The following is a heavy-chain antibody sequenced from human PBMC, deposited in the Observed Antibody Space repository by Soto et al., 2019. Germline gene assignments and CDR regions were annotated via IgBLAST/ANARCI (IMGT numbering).Heavy chain of an antibody. CDR1: GYTFTSYF. CDR2: ISAYNGNT. Sequence: QVQLVQSGAEVKKPGASVKVSCKASGYTFTSYFITWVRQAPGQGLEWMGWISAYNGNTNYAQMLQGRVTMTTDTSTATAYMEMRSLGSDATAVYYCARQNYYSGMDVWGQGTTVTVSS. V-gene: IGHV1-18*01. CDR3: ARQNYYSGMDV. J-gene: IGHJ6*02.